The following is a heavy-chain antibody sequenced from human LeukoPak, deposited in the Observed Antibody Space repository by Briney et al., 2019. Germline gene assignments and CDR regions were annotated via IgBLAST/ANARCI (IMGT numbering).Heavy chain of an antibody. J-gene: IGHJ4*02. CDR1: GGSISSYY. D-gene: IGHD4-17*01. CDR2: IYYSGST. V-gene: IGHV4-59*01. CDR3: ARGGMTTQPFDY. Sequence: SETLSLTCTVSGGSISSYYWSWIRQPPGKGLEWIGYIYYSGSTNYNPSLKRRVTISVDTSKNQFSLKLSSVTAADTAVYYCARGGMTTQPFDYWGQGTLVTVCS.